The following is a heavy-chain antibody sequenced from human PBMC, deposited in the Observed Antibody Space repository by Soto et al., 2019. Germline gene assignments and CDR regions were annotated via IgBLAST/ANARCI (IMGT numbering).Heavy chain of an antibody. CDR1: GYTFTSYG. CDR2: ISAYNGNT. V-gene: IGHV1-18*04. CDR3: ARSTKPLDYYGMDV. Sequence: GASVKVSCKASGYTFTSYGISWVQQAPGQGLEWMGWISAYNGNTNYAQKLQGRVTMTTDTSTSTAYMELRSLRSDDTAVYYCARSTKPLDYYGMDVWGQGXTVTVYS. J-gene: IGHJ6*02.